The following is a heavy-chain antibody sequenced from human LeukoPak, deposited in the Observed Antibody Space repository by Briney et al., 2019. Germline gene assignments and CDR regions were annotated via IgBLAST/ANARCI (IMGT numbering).Heavy chain of an antibody. Sequence: SETLSLTCTVSGGSISGYYWRWIRQPPGKGLEWKGYIYYSGSTNYNPSLKSRVTISVDTSKNQFSLKVTSVTAADTAVYYCARQSRSYGSYNWFDAWGQGTLVAVSS. V-gene: IGHV4-59*08. CDR2: IYYSGST. CDR1: GGSISGYY. J-gene: IGHJ5*02. D-gene: IGHD6-13*01. CDR3: ARQSRSYGSYNWFDA.